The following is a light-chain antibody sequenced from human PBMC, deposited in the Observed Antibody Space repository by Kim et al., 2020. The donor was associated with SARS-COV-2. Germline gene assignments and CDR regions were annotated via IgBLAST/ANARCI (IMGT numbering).Light chain of an antibody. J-gene: IGLJ2*01. CDR2: QDI. CDR3: QAWDSGTAVV. Sequence: SPGQTAGITCAGDELGDKYVFWYQQKPGQSPVLVIYQDIKRPSGIPERFSASNFGNTATLTISGTQATDEADYYCQAWDSGTAVVFGEGTQLTVL. V-gene: IGLV3-1*01. CDR1: ELGDKY.